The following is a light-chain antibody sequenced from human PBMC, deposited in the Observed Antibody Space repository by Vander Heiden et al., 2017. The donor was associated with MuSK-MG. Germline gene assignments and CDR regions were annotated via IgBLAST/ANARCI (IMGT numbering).Light chain of an antibody. J-gene: IGLJ2*01. Sequence: SSELTQPPSVSVSPGQTASITCSGDKLGDQYACWYQQKPGQSPVLVIYQDSKRPSGSPERFSGSNSGNTATLTISGTQAMDEADYYCQAWDSSYVVFGGGTKLTVL. CDR1: KLGDQY. V-gene: IGLV3-1*01. CDR2: QDS. CDR3: QAWDSSYVV.